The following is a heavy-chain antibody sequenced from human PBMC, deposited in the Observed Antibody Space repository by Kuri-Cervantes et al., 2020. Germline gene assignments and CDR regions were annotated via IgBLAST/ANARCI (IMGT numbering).Heavy chain of an antibody. CDR2: ISGSGGTT. D-gene: IGHD3-10*01. CDR3: AKDFSGSGRGWFDP. CDR1: GFTFSSYS. J-gene: IGHJ5*02. Sequence: GESLKISCAASGFTFSSYSMNWVRQAPGKGLEWISGISGSGGTTYYVDSVKGRFTISRDNSKNTLYLQMNNLRAEDTAMFYCAKDFSGSGRGWFDPWGQGTLVTVSS. V-gene: IGHV3-23*01.